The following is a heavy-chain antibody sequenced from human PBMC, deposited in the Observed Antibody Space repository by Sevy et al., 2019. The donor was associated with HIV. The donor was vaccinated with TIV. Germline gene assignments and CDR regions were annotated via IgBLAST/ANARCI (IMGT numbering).Heavy chain of an antibody. Sequence: GGSLRLSCAASGFSVSTNYMSWVRQAPGKGLEWVSVIYSGGTTFHADSVKGRFTISRDKSKNTVYLQMKSLRAEDTAVYYCAREATDGYNPRYYFDYWGQGTLVTVSS. CDR2: IYSGGTT. CDR1: GFSVSTNY. CDR3: AREATDGYNPRYYFDY. J-gene: IGHJ4*02. V-gene: IGHV3-53*01. D-gene: IGHD5-12*01.